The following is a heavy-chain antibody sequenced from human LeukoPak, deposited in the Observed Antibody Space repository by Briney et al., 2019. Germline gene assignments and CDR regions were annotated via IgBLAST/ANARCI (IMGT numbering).Heavy chain of an antibody. CDR1: GGSISSGGYY. J-gene: IGHJ4*02. D-gene: IGHD3-10*01. CDR2: IYYSGST. Sequence: SETLSLTCTVSGGSISSGGYYWSWIRQHPGKGLERIGYIYYSGSTYYNPSLKSRVTISIDTSKNQFSLKLSSVTAADTAVYYCARDRGGSGNFDYWGQGTLVTVSS. V-gene: IGHV4-31*03. CDR3: ARDRGGSGNFDY.